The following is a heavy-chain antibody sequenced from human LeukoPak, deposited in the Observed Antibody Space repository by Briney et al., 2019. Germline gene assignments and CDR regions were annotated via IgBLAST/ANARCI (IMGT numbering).Heavy chain of an antibody. J-gene: IGHJ4*02. V-gene: IGHV3-30*04. Sequence: GSLRLSCAASGFTFSSYAMHWVRQAPGKGLEWVAVISYDGSNKYYADSVKGRFTISRDNSKNTLYLQMNSLRAEDTAVYYCAREYYYDSSGYFDYWGQGTPVTVSS. CDR3: AREYYYDSSGYFDY. D-gene: IGHD3-22*01. CDR1: GFTFSSYA. CDR2: ISYDGSNK.